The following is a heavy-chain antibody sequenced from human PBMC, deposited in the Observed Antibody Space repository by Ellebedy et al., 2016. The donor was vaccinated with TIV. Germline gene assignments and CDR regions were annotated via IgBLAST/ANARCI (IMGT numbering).Heavy chain of an antibody. CDR3: ARDRETDFDY. V-gene: IGHV3-21*01. D-gene: IGHD3-10*01. CDR1: GFTFSSYN. J-gene: IGHJ4*02. CDR2: ISSSSIYK. Sequence: GESLKISXAASGFTFSSYNMNWVRQAPGKGLEWVSSISSSSIYKYYADSVKGRFTISRDNTKNSLFLQINNLRVEDTAVYYCARDRETDFDYWGQGTLVTVSS.